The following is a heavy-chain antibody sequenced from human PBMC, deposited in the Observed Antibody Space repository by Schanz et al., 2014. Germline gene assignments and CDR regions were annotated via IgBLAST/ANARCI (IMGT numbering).Heavy chain of an antibody. CDR3: ARGVRIDY. CDR1: GFTFSSYA. CDR2: ISSDGSKK. D-gene: IGHD3-3*01. J-gene: IGHJ4*02. Sequence: QGQLVESGGGVVQPGRSLRLSCAASGFTFSSYAMHWVRQAPGKGLEWVAVISSDGSKKLYADSVKARFTISRDNSKNSVSLQMDSLRPEDTAVYYCARGVRIDYWGQGTLVTVSS. V-gene: IGHV3-30*04.